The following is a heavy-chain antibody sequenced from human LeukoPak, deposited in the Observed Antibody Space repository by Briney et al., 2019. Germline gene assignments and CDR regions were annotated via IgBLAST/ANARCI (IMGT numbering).Heavy chain of an antibody. D-gene: IGHD2-15*01. CDR3: ARERYCSGGSCIRGMDV. V-gene: IGHV3-64*01. Sequence: GGSLRLSCAASGFTFSSYAMYWVRQAPGKGLEYVSAISSNGGSTYYANSVKGRFTISRDNSKNTLYLQMGSLRAEDMAVYYCARERYCSGGSCIRGMDVWGQGTTVTVSS. J-gene: IGHJ6*02. CDR2: ISSNGGST. CDR1: GFTFSSYA.